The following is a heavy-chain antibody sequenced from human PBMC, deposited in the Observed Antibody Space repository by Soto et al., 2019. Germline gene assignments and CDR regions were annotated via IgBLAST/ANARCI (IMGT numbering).Heavy chain of an antibody. CDR3: AKGVRSWYDDYYYMDV. Sequence: GGSLRLSCAASGFTFSNYAMTWVRQAPGKGLEWVSAISGSGGSTYYADSVKGRFTISRDNSKNTLYLQMNSLRAEDTAVYYCAKGVRSWYDDYYYMDVWGKGTTVTVSS. J-gene: IGHJ6*03. V-gene: IGHV3-23*01. D-gene: IGHD6-13*01. CDR2: ISGSGGST. CDR1: GFTFSNYA.